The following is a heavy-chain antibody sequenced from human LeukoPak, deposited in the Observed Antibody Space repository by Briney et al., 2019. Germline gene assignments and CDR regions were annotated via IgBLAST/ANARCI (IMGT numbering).Heavy chain of an antibody. CDR3: AKDTNYYDSSGLY. CDR2: ISSSGSTI. Sequence: PGGSLRLSCAASGFTFSDYYMSWIRQAPGKGLEWVSYISSSGSTIYYADSVKGRFTISRDNSKNTLYLQMNSLRAEDTAVYYCAKDTNYYDSSGLYWGQGTLVTVSS. V-gene: IGHV3-11*04. CDR1: GFTFSDYY. J-gene: IGHJ4*02. D-gene: IGHD3-22*01.